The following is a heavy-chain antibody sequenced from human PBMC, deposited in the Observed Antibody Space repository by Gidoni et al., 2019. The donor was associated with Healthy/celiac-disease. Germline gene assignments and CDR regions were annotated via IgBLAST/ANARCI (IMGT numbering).Heavy chain of an antibody. J-gene: IGHJ4*02. V-gene: IGHV1-69*01. CDR1: VVPFTSYA. CDR3: ARAGYSSSRFDY. Sequence: QAQLVQSGAGVKTPGSSVKVSCKASVVPFTSYAISWVRQAPGQGLEWMGGIIPIFGTANYAQKFQGRVTITADESTSTAYMELSSLRSEDTAVYYCARAGYSSSRFDYWGQGTLVTVSS. CDR2: IIPIFGTA. D-gene: IGHD6-13*01.